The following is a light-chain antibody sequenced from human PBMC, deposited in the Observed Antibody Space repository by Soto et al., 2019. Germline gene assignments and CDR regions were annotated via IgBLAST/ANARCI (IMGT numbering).Light chain of an antibody. J-gene: IGLJ1*01. Sequence: QSVLTQPASVSGSPGQSITISCTGTSSDVGGYNYVSWYQQHPGKAPKIIIYEVTNRPSGVSNRFFGSNSGYTASLTISGLQAEDDADYYCSSFTSRFTFYYIFGTGTKVTVL. V-gene: IGLV2-14*01. CDR2: EVT. CDR1: SSDVGGYNY. CDR3: SSFTSRFTFYYI.